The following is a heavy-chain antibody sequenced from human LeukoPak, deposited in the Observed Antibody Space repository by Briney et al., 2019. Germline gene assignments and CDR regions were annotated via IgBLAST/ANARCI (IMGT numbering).Heavy chain of an antibody. D-gene: IGHD3-3*01. CDR1: GFTFSSYS. V-gene: IGHV3-21*01. CDR2: ISSSSSYI. J-gene: IGHJ4*02. Sequence: GGSLRLSCAASGFTFSSYSMNWVRQAPGKGLEWVSSISSSSSYIYYADSVKGRFTISRDNAKNSLYLQMNSLRAEDTAVYYCARGGTIFGVAPTAYWGQGTLVTVSS. CDR3: ARGGTIFGVAPTAY.